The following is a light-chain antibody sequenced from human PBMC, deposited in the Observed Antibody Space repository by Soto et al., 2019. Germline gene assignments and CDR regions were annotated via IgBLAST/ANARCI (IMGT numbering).Light chain of an antibody. CDR2: GAS. CDR1: QSVSSN. Sequence: EIVMTQSPATLSVSPGERATLSCRASQSVSSNLAWYQQKPGQAPRLLIYGASTSATGIPARFSGSGSGTEFTLTISSLQSEDFAVYYCQQYNNWPPPTFGQGTKVEIK. CDR3: QQYNNWPPPT. J-gene: IGKJ1*01. V-gene: IGKV3-15*01.